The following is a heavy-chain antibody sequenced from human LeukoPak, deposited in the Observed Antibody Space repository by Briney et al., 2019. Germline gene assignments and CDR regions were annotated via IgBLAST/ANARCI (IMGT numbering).Heavy chain of an antibody. V-gene: IGHV3-7*01. Sequence: GGSLRLSCAASGFTFSGYWMSWVRQAPGKGLEWVANIKQDGSEKYYVDSVKGRFTISRDNAKNSLYLQMNSLRAEDTAVYYCARVNLPVVVVAATHYYFDYWGQGTLVTVSS. D-gene: IGHD2-15*01. CDR3: ARVNLPVVVVAATHYYFDY. CDR2: IKQDGSEK. CDR1: GFTFSGYW. J-gene: IGHJ4*02.